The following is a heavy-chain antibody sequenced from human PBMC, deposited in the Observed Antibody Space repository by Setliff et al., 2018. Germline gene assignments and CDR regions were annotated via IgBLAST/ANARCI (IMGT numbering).Heavy chain of an antibody. J-gene: IGHJ6*03. CDR3: ARKRFYYYYYYMDV. CDR2: IYHSGST. V-gene: IGHV4-4*02. Sequence: SETLSLTCAVSGGSISSSNWWSWVRQPPGKGLEWIGEIYHSGSTNYNPSLKSRVTISVDTSKNQFSLKLSSVTAADTAVYYCARKRFYYYYYYMDVWGKGTTVTVSS. CDR1: GGSISSSNW.